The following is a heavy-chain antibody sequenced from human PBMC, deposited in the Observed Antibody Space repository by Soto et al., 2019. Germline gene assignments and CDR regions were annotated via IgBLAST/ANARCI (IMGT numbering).Heavy chain of an antibody. J-gene: IGHJ4*02. V-gene: IGHV3-23*01. Sequence: EVQLLESGGGLVQPGGSLRLSCAASGFTFSSYAMSWVRQAPGKGLEWVSAISGSGGSTYYADSVKGRFTISRDKSKNTLYLQMNSLRAEDTAVYYCALAVVVVAATQGPFDYWGQGTLVTVSS. CDR3: ALAVVVVAATQGPFDY. CDR2: ISGSGGST. CDR1: GFTFSSYA. D-gene: IGHD2-15*01.